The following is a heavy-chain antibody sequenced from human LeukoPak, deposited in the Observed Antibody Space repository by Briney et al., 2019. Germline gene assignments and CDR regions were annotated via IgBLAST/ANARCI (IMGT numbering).Heavy chain of an antibody. CDR3: ARTTVGYAGGPGYSYYYYMDV. CDR1: GGSISSYY. V-gene: IGHV4-59*01. J-gene: IGHJ6*03. CDR2: IHYSGST. Sequence: SETLSLTCTVSGGSISSYYWSWIRQPPGKGLEWIGYIHYSGSTHYNPSLKSRVTISVDTSKNQVSLKLRSVTAADTAVYYCARTTVGYAGGPGYSYYYYMDVWGKGTTVTISS. D-gene: IGHD4-11*01.